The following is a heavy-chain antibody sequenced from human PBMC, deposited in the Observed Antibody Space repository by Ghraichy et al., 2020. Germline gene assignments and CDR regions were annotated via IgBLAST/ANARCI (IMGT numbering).Heavy chain of an antibody. V-gene: IGHV4-59*01. CDR1: GGSISSYY. CDR2: IFSSGST. J-gene: IGHJ5*02. Sequence: SETLSLTCTVSGGSISSYYWSWIRQPPGKGLEWIGYIFSSGSTNYNPSLKSRVTISIDTSKNQFSLKLSSVTAADTAVYYCARVMVRGIVINDPNWFDPWGQGTLVTVSS. CDR3: ARVMVRGIVINDPNWFDP. D-gene: IGHD3-10*01.